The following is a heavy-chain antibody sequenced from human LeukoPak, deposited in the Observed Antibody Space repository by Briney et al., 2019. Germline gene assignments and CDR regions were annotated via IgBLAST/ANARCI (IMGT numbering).Heavy chain of an antibody. CDR3: ARQSIGDWYFDL. CDR2: IYYSGST. Sequence: SETLSLTCTVSGGSISSYYWSWIRQPPGKGLEWIGYIYYSGSTNYNPSLKSRVTISVDTSKNQFSLKPSSVTAADTAVYYCARQSIGDWYFDLWGRGTLVTVSS. D-gene: IGHD6-6*01. CDR1: GGSISSYY. V-gene: IGHV4-59*08. J-gene: IGHJ2*01.